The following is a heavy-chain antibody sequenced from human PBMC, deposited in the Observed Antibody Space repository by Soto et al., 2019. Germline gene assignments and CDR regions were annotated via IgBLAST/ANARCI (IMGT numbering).Heavy chain of an antibody. CDR1: GFTFGDYA. Sequence: GGSLRLSCIASGFTFGDYAMSWFRQAPGKGLEWVGFIRSKAYGGTTEYAASVKGRFTISRDDSKSIAYLQMNSLKTEDTAVYYCTRVRGLEWFGELLRGYYYYYMDVWGKGTTVTVSS. CDR3: TRVRGLEWFGELLRGYYYYYMDV. J-gene: IGHJ6*03. CDR2: IRSKAYGGTT. D-gene: IGHD3-10*01. V-gene: IGHV3-49*03.